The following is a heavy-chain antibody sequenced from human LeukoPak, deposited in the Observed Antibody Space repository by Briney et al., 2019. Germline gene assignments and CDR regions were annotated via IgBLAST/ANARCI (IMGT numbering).Heavy chain of an antibody. Sequence: KRGESLKISCKGSGYSFTSYWIGWVRQMPGKGLEWMGIIYPGDSDTRYSPSFQGQVTISADKSISTAYLQWSSLKASDTAMYYCARQDDSSGYQYYYYYGMDVWGQGTTVTVSS. J-gene: IGHJ6*02. CDR2: IYPGDSDT. CDR1: GYSFTSYW. CDR3: ARQDDSSGYQYYYYYGMDV. V-gene: IGHV5-51*01. D-gene: IGHD3-22*01.